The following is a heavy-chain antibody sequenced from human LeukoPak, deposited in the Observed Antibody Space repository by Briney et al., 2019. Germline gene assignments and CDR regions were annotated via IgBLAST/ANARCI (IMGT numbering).Heavy chain of an antibody. Sequence: GGSLRLSCAASGFTFSSYAMSWVRQAPGKGLEWVSAISGSGGSTYYADSVKGRFTTSRDNSKNTLYLQMNSLRAEDTAVYYCVSRVVPAADFDYWGQGTLVTVSS. V-gene: IGHV3-23*01. D-gene: IGHD2-2*01. CDR3: VSRVVPAADFDY. CDR2: ISGSGGST. J-gene: IGHJ4*02. CDR1: GFTFSSYA.